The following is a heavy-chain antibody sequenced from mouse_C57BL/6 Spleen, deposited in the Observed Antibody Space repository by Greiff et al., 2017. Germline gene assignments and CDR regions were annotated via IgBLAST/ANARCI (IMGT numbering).Heavy chain of an antibody. CDR1: GYTFTSYW. CDR3: ARRGYDVDY. V-gene: IGHV1-61*01. CDR2: IYPSDSET. J-gene: IGHJ2*01. Sequence: QVQLQQPGAELVRPGSSVKLSCKASGYTFTSYWMDWLKQRPGQGLEWIGNIYPSDSETHYNQKFKDKATLTVDKSSSTAYMQLSSLTSEDSAVYYCARRGYDVDYWGQGTTLTVSS. D-gene: IGHD2-2*01.